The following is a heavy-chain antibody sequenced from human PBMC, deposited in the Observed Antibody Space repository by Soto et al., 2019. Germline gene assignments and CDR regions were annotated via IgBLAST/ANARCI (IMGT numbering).Heavy chain of an antibody. V-gene: IGHV1-69*02. CDR1: GGTFSSYT. CDR3: ARARYCSSTSCSNFDY. Sequence: QVQLVQSGAEVQKPGSSVKVSCKASGGTFSSYTISWVRQAPGQGLEWMGRIIPILGIANYAQKFQGRVTITADKSTSTAYMELSSLRSEDTAVYYCARARYCSSTSCSNFDYWGQGTLVTVSS. J-gene: IGHJ4*02. CDR2: IIPILGIA. D-gene: IGHD2-2*01.